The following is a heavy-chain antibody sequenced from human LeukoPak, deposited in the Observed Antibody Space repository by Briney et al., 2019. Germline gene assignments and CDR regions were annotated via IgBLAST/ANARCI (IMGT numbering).Heavy chain of an antibody. J-gene: IGHJ5*01. CDR1: GFAFSVYA. CDR2: INANSGTT. D-gene: IGHD6-19*01. Sequence: GGSLRLSCAASGFAFSVYAMSWLRQPPGKGLEWASTINANSGTTSYAASVRGRFTISRENSKNTLYLQLNTLRADDTATYYCAKPISGGLAVTADWFHPWGQGTLVVVSS. CDR3: AKPISGGLAVTADWFHP. V-gene: IGHV3-23*01.